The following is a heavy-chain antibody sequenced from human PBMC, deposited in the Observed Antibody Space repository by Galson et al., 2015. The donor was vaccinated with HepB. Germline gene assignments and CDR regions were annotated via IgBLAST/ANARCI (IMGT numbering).Heavy chain of an antibody. V-gene: IGHV1-69*13. CDR1: GGTFSRYA. D-gene: IGHD6-6*01. CDR3: ARDRYSSSPRGYFDL. J-gene: IGHJ2*01. CDR2: IIPIFGTA. Sequence: SVKVSCKASGGTFSRYAISWVRQAPGQGLEWMGGIIPIFGTANYAQKFQGRVTITADESTSTAYMELSSLRSEDTAVYYCARDRYSSSPRGYFDLWGRGTLVTVSS.